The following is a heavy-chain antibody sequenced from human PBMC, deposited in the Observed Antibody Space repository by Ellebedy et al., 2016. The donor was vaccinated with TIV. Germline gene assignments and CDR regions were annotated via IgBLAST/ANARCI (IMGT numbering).Heavy chain of an antibody. CDR2: INSDGSSN. V-gene: IGHV3-74*01. Sequence: GESLKISCAASGFSFSTYWMHWVRQAPGKGLVWVSHINSDGSSNTYADSVKGRFTISRDNAKNTLYLQMDRLTAEDTAVYYCTRGAASGWSRDAFDLWGQGTLVSVSS. CDR1: GFSFSTYW. J-gene: IGHJ3*01. D-gene: IGHD6-19*01. CDR3: TRGAASGWSRDAFDL.